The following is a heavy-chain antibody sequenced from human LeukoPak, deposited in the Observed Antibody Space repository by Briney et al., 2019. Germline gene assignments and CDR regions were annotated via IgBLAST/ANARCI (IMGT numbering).Heavy chain of an antibody. CDR3: AKAGSSGWSTKFYYYYYMDV. V-gene: IGHV3-23*01. J-gene: IGHJ6*03. D-gene: IGHD6-19*01. CDR2: ISGSGGST. CDR1: GFTVSSNY. Sequence: GGSLRLSCAASGFTVSSNYMSWVRQAPGKGLEWVSAISGSGGSTYYADSVKGRFTISRDNSKNTLYLQMNSLRAEDTAVYYCAKAGSSGWSTKFYYYYYMDVWGKGTTVTVSS.